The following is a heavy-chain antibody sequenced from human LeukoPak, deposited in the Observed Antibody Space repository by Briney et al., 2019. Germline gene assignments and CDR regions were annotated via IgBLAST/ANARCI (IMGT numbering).Heavy chain of an antibody. CDR1: GGSSSSYY. CDR3: ARYCTSTSCRSQGHYYGMDV. Sequence: ETLSLTCTVSGGSSSSYYWSWIRQPPGKGLEWVSVISGSGGSIYADSVKGRLTISRDSSKNTLYLQVNSLRADDTAVYYCARYCTSTSCRSQGHYYGMDVWGQGTTVTVSS. D-gene: IGHD2-2*01. J-gene: IGHJ6*02. CDR2: ISGSGGSI. V-gene: IGHV3-23*01.